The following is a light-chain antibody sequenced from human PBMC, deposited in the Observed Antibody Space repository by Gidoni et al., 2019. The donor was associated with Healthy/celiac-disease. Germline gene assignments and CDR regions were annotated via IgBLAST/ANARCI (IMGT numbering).Light chain of an antibody. CDR1: QSISSW. J-gene: IGKJ1*01. CDR3: QQYNSYSLT. Sequence: DFQMTQSPSTLSASVGDRVTITCRASQSISSWLAWYQKKPGKAPTLLIYKASSLESGVPSRFSGSGYGTEFTLTISSLQHDDFATYYCQQYNSYSLTFXQXTKVEIK. CDR2: KAS. V-gene: IGKV1-5*03.